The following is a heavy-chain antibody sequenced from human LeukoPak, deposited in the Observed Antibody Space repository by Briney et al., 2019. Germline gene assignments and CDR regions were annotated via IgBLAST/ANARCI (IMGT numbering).Heavy chain of an antibody. D-gene: IGHD6-13*01. CDR2: IYYSGST. J-gene: IGHJ6*02. CDR1: GGSISSYY. V-gene: IGHV4-59*01. Sequence: SETLSLTCTVSGGSISSYYWSWIRQPPGKGLEWIGYIYYSGSTNYNPSLKSRVTISVDTSKNQFSLKLSSVTAADTAVYYCARVMGSGSWSLYYYYYGMDVRGQGTTVTVSS. CDR3: ARVMGSGSWSLYYYYYGMDV.